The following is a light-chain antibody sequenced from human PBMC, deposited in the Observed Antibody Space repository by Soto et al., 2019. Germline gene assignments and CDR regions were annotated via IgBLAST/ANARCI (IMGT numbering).Light chain of an antibody. CDR3: QSYDSSGRGRVV. CDR2: GNS. CDR1: SSNIGAGYD. J-gene: IGLJ2*01. Sequence: QSVLTQPPSVSGAPGQRVTISCTGSSSNIGAGYDVHWYQQLPGTAPKLLIYGNSNRPSGVPDRFSGSKSGTSASLAITGLQAEDEADYYCQSYDSSGRGRVVFGGGTKLTVL. V-gene: IGLV1-40*01.